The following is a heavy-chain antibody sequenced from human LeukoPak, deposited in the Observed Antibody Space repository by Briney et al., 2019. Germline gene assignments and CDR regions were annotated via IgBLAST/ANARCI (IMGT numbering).Heavy chain of an antibody. CDR2: ISYDGSNK. V-gene: IGHV3-30*18. D-gene: IGHD4-11*01. CDR3: AKDDYSKSDAFDI. Sequence: GGSLRLSCAASGFTFSSYGMHWVRQAPGKGLEWVAVISYDGSNKYYADSVKGRFTISGDNSKNTLYLQMNSLRAEDTAVYYCAKDDYSKSDAFDIWGQGTMVTVSS. CDR1: GFTFSSYG. J-gene: IGHJ3*02.